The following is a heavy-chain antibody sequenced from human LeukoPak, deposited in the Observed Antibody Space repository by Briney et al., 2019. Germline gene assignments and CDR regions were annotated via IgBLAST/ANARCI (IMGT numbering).Heavy chain of an antibody. J-gene: IGHJ5*01. CDR1: GASITSGGRY. V-gene: IGHV4-31*03. CDR3: ARSGPTQGPRRSNWFDS. D-gene: IGHD5-24*01. Sequence: SETLSLTCTVSGASITSGGRYWGWIRQLPGTGLEWIGYVYYSGSPYYNPSLKNRLTISVGMSKSQFSLHLSSVTAADTAVYYCARSGPTQGPRRSNWFDSWGQGTLVTASS. CDR2: VYYSGSP.